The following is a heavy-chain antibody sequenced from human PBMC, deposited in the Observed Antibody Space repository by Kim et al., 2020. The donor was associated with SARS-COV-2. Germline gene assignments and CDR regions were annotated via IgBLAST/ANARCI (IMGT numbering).Heavy chain of an antibody. CDR3: AGFSADMMSMMWGRGGWFDP. J-gene: IGHJ5*02. D-gene: IGHD3-16*01. Sequence: GSLSLTCAVSGGSISSLSWWSWVRQAPGKGLEWIGEISHRGSPNYHPSLKSRMTISIDSSKNQFSLKLTSVTAADTAIYFCAGFSADMMSMMWGRGGWFDPWGQGTLVTVSS. CDR2: ISHRGSP. CDR1: GGSISSLSW. V-gene: IGHV4-4*01.